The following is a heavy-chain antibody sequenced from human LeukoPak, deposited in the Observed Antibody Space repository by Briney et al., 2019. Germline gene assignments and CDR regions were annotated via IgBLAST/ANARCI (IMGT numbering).Heavy chain of an antibody. J-gene: IGHJ4*02. D-gene: IGHD3-10*01. Sequence: GGSLRLSRAASGFTFSNYNMNWVRQPPGKGLQWVSYISSSSNIIYYADSVKGCFTISRDNAKNSLFLQMNSLRAEDTAVYYCARDFAREFTIDYWGQGTLVTVSS. CDR1: GFTFSNYN. V-gene: IGHV3-48*01. CDR2: ISSSSNII. CDR3: ARDFAREFTIDY.